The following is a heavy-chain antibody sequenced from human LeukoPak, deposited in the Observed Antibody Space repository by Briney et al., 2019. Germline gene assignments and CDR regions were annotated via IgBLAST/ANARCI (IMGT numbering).Heavy chain of an antibody. CDR2: IKSKTDGGTT. D-gene: IGHD6-19*01. CDR1: GFTFSNAW. J-gene: IGHJ6*03. Sequence: GGSLRLSCAASGFTFSNAWMSWVRQVPGKGLEWVGRIKSKTDGGTTDYAAPVKGRFTISRDDSKNTLYLQMNSLKTEDTAVYYCTTENRYSSGWYSFAYYYMDVWGKGTTVTVSS. V-gene: IGHV3-15*01. CDR3: TTENRYSSGWYSFAYYYMDV.